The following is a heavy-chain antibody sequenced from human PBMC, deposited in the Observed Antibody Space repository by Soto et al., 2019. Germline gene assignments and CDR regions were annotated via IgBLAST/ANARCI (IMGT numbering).Heavy chain of an antibody. CDR2: ISYDGSNK. V-gene: IGHV3-30-3*01. Sequence: PGGSLRLCCAASGFTFSSYAMHWVRQAPGKGLEWVAVISYDGSNKYYADSVKGRFTISRDNSKNTLYLQMNSLRAEDTAVYYCAGGSFRPEDGMDVWGQGTTVTVSS. CDR3: AGGSFRPEDGMDV. J-gene: IGHJ6*02. CDR1: GFTFSSYA. D-gene: IGHD3-10*01.